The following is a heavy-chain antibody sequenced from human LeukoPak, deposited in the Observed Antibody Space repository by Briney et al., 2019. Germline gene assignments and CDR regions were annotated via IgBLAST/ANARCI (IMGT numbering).Heavy chain of an antibody. V-gene: IGHV3-21*01. Sequence: KPGGSLRLSCAASGFTFSTYTMNWVRQAPGKGLEWVSSISSSGSSKYYADSLKGRFTISRDNAKNSLYLQMNSLRAEDTAVYYCARGKNSGSYPYGMDVWGQGTTVTVSS. CDR2: ISSSGSSK. J-gene: IGHJ6*02. CDR1: GFTFSTYT. CDR3: ARGKNSGSYPYGMDV. D-gene: IGHD1-26*01.